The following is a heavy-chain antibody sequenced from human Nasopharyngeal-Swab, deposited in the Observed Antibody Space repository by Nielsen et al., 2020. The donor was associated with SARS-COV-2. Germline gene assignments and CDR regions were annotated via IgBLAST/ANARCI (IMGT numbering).Heavy chain of an antibody. J-gene: IGHJ6*02. Sequence: SETLSLTCAVYGGSFSGYYWSWIRQPPGKGLEWIGEINHSGSTNYNPSLKSRVTISADTSKNQFSLKLSSVTAADTAVYYCARDESWRYYYGMDVWGQGTTVTVSS. V-gene: IGHV4-34*01. CDR3: ARDESWRYYYGMDV. CDR2: INHSGST. CDR1: GGSFSGYY. D-gene: IGHD1-1*01.